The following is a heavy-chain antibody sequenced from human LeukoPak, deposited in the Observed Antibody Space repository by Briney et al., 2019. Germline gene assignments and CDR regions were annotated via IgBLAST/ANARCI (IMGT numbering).Heavy chain of an antibody. V-gene: IGHV1-18*01. CDR3: ARVFPRGYDFWSGYFGQNFDY. CDR1: GYTFTSYG. CDR2: ISAYNGNT. J-gene: IGHJ4*02. D-gene: IGHD3-3*01. Sequence: ASVKVSCKASGYTFTSYGISWVRQAPGQGLEWMGRISAYNGNTNYAQKLQGRVTMTTDTSTSTAYMELRSLRSDDTAVYYCARVFPRGYDFWSGYFGQNFDYWGQGTLVTVSS.